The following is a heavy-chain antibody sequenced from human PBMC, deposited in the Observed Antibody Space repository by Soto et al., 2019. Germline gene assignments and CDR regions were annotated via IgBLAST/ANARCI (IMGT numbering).Heavy chain of an antibody. Sequence: EVQLVQSGAEVKKPGESLRISCKGSGYSFTSYWISWVRQMPGKGLEWMGRIDPSDSYTNYSPSFQGHVTISADKSISTAYLQWSSLKASDTAMYYYARQNREWSWQPYGMDVWGQGTTVTVSS. CDR3: ARQNREWSWQPYGMDV. CDR1: GYSFTSYW. CDR2: IDPSDSYT. V-gene: IGHV5-10-1*01. D-gene: IGHD3-3*01. J-gene: IGHJ6*02.